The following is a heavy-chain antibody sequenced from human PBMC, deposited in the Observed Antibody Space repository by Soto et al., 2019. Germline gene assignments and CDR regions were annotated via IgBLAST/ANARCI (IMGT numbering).Heavy chain of an antibody. Sequence: QVQLQESGPRLVKPSQTLSLTCTVSGGSISSGGYYWSWIRQHPGKGLEWIGYTYYSGSTYSNPSPRSRVTIAVDTSKNQFSLKLSSVTAADTAVDSCAREPTVWGQGTLVTVSS. CDR1: GGSISSGGYY. CDR3: AREPTV. CDR2: TYYSGST. J-gene: IGHJ4*02. D-gene: IGHD1-26*01. V-gene: IGHV4-31*03.